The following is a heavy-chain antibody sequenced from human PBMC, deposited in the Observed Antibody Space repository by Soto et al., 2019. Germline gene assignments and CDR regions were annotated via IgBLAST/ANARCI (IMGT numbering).Heavy chain of an antibody. CDR2: IYYSGST. V-gene: IGHV4-59*01. J-gene: IGHJ5*02. Sequence: SETLSLTCTVSGGSISSYYLSWIRQPPGKGLEWIGYIYYSGSTNYNPSLKSRVTISVDTSKNQFSLKLSSVTAADTAVYYCARAEAFGIAAAGTIWFDPWGQGTLVTVSS. D-gene: IGHD6-13*01. CDR3: ARAEAFGIAAAGTIWFDP. CDR1: GGSISSYY.